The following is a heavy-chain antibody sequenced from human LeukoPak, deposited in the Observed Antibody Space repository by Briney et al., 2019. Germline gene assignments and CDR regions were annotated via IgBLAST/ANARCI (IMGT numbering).Heavy chain of an antibody. CDR2: ISYDGSNK. CDR1: GFTFSSYG. CDR3: AKDRHYYDSSGCFDY. D-gene: IGHD3-22*01. Sequence: PGGSLRLSCAASGFTFSSYGMHWVRQAPGKGLEWVAVISYDGSNKYYADSVKGRFTISRDNSKNTLYLQMNSLRAEDTAVYYCAKDRHYYDSSGCFDYWGQGTLVTVSS. J-gene: IGHJ4*02. V-gene: IGHV3-30*18.